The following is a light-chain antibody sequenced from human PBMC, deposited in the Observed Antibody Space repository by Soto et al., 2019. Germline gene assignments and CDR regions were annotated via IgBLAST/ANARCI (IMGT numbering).Light chain of an antibody. CDR3: SSYATTSTWL. Sequence: QSALTQPASVSGSPGQSITISCTGTSSDVGSYNYVSWYQQHPAKAPKLIIYEVSNRPSGVSNRFSASKSGNTASLTISGLQAEDEADYYCSSYATTSTWLFGGGTKLTVL. CDR2: EVS. V-gene: IGLV2-14*01. CDR1: SSDVGSYNY. J-gene: IGLJ3*02.